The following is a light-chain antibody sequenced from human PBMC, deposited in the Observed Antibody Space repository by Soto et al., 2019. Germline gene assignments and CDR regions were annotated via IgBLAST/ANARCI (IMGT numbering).Light chain of an antibody. Sequence: QSALTQPSSVSGSPGQSLSISCTGTSSAVGAYNYVSWYQHHPGKAPKFIIYDVSKRPSGVPDRFSGSKSGNTASLTISGLRAEDEADYYCCSYAGTYSYVFGTGTKLTVL. J-gene: IGLJ1*01. V-gene: IGLV2-11*01. CDR1: SSAVGAYNY. CDR3: CSYAGTYSYV. CDR2: DVS.